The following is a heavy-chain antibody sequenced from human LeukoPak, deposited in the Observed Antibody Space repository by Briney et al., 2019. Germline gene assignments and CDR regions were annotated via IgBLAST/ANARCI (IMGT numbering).Heavy chain of an antibody. CDR3: ASTFRYSGYDLDY. D-gene: IGHD5-12*01. J-gene: IGHJ4*02. Sequence: GGSLRLSCAASGFTFSSYGMHWVRQAPGKGLEWVAFIRYDGSNKYYADSVKGRFTISRDNAKNSLYLQMNSLRAEDTAVYYCASTFRYSGYDLDYWGQGTLVTVSS. CDR1: GFTFSSYG. CDR2: IRYDGSNK. V-gene: IGHV3-30*02.